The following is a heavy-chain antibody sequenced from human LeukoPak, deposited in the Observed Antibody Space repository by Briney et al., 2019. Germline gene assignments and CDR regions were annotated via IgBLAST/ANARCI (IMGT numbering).Heavy chain of an antibody. CDR2: IYTSGST. CDR1: GGSISSYY. J-gene: IGHJ5*02. D-gene: IGHD2-2*01. Sequence: SENLSRTCTVSGGSISSYYWGWIRQPAGKGLEWLGRIYTSGSTNYNPSLKSRVTMSVDTTKNQFSLKLSTVTAADTAVYYCAREGGQLPTVSRWFDPWGQATLVTVSS. V-gene: IGHV4-4*07. CDR3: AREGGQLPTVSRWFDP.